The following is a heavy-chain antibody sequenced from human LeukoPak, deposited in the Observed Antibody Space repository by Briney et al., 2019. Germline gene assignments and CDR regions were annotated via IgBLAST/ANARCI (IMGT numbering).Heavy chain of an antibody. CDR1: GGSISSGDYY. D-gene: IGHD1-26*01. CDR2: IYYSGST. V-gene: IGHV4-30-4*01. Sequence: PSEALSLTCTVSGGSISSGDYYWSWIRRPPGKGLEWIGYIYYSGSTYYNPSLKSRVTISVDTSKNQFSLKLSSVTAADTAVYYCARAGPVYSLDYWGQGTLVTVSS. J-gene: IGHJ4*02. CDR3: ARAGPVYSLDY.